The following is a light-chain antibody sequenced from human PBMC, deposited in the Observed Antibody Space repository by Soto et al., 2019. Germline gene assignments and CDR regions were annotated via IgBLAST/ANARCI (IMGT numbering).Light chain of an antibody. CDR2: YDS. CDR1: NIGSRS. Sequence: SYELTQPPSESVAPGKTARITCGGINIGSRSVHWFQQKPGQTPVLVIYYDSDRPSGIPERFSGSNSGNTATLTISRVEAGDEADYYCQVWDSSTDHYVFGTGTKVTVL. J-gene: IGLJ1*01. CDR3: QVWDSSTDHYV. V-gene: IGLV3-21*04.